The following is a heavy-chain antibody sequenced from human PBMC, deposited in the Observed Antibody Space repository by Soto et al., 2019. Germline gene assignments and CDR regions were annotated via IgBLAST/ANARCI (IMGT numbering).Heavy chain of an antibody. CDR2: IWSDGSDA. V-gene: IGHV3-33*01. CDR3: ARDLDTSGHYSYFDF. D-gene: IGHD3-22*01. Sequence: GSLRLSCAASGFTFRSHGMHWVRQAPGKGLEWVAVIWSDGSDARYADSVKGRFVVSRDNSMNTLYLQMNSLGAEDTAVYYCARDLDTSGHYSYFDFWGQGTQVTAPQ. CDR1: GFTFRSHG. J-gene: IGHJ4*02.